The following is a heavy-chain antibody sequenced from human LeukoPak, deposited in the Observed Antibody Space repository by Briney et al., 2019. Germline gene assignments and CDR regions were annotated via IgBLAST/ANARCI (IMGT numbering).Heavy chain of an antibody. CDR1: GFTFSSYW. J-gene: IGHJ3*02. V-gene: IGHV3-7*01. CDR3: ARDQIRRDWLLHDAFDI. Sequence: GGSLRLSCAASGFTFSSYWMSWVRQAPGKGLEWVANIKQDGSEKYYVDSVKGRFTISRDNAKNSLYLQMNSLRAEDTAVYYCARDQIRRDWLLHDAFDIWGQGTMVTVSS. CDR2: IKQDGSEK. D-gene: IGHD3/OR15-3a*01.